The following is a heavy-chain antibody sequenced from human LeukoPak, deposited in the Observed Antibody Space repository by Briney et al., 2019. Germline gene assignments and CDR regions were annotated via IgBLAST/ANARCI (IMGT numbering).Heavy chain of an antibody. D-gene: IGHD5-18*01. J-gene: IGHJ4*02. CDR1: GGSISSGGYS. Sequence: SETLSLTCAVSGGSISSGGYSWSWIRQPPGKGLEWIGYIYHSGSTYYNPSLKSRVTISVDRSKNQFSLKLSSVTAADTAVYYCARYSYGTFDYWGQGTLVTVPS. CDR2: IYHSGST. CDR3: ARYSYGTFDY. V-gene: IGHV4-30-2*01.